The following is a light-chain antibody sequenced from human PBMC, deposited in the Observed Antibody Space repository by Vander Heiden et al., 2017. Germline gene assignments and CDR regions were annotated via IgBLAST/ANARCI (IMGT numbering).Light chain of an antibody. V-gene: IGKV3-15*01. CDR2: DAS. J-gene: IGKJ1*01. Sequence: EIVMTQSPGIVSLSPGESATIPCRASQTVRSHLAWYQQKPCQAPRLLIYDASTWATGVPARFSGSGSGTDFTLTISSLQSEDFAVYYCQQYYNWWTFGQGTKVELK. CDR1: QTVRSH. CDR3: QQYYNWWT.